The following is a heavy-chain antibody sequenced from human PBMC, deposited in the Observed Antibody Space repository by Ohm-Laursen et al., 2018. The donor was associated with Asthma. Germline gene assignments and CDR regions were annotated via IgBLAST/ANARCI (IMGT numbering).Heavy chain of an antibody. D-gene: IGHD5-24*01. Sequence: GASVKVSCKASGYTFTSYGISWVRQAPGQGLEWMGGIIPIFGTANYAQKFQGRVTITADESTSTAYMELSSLRSEDTAVYYCAKGGMATRSFDYWGQGTLVTVSS. J-gene: IGHJ4*02. V-gene: IGHV1-69*13. CDR2: IIPIFGTA. CDR3: AKGGMATRSFDY. CDR1: GYTFTSYG.